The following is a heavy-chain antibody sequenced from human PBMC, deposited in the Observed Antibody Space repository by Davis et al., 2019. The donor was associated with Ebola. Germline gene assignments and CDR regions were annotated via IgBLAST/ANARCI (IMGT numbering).Heavy chain of an antibody. V-gene: IGHV1-18*01. J-gene: IGHJ4*02. D-gene: IGHD3-22*01. CDR3: ARDSFITPFDY. CDR2: ISAYNGNK. CDR1: GYTFTSYG. Sequence: ASVKVSCKASGYTFTSYGISWVRQAPGQGLEWMGWISAYNGNKNYAQKLQGRVTMTPDTSTSTAYMELRGLRSDDTAVYYCARDSFITPFDYWGQGTLVTVSS.